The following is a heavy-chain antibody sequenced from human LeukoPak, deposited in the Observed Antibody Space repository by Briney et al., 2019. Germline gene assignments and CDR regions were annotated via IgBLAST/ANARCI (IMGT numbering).Heavy chain of an antibody. CDR1: GYTFTSNY. J-gene: IGHJ4*02. Sequence: ASVKVSCKASGYTFTSNYMHWVRQAPGQGLEWMGMIYPRDGSTSYAQKFQGRVTVTRDTSTSTVHMELSGLRSEDTAVYYCARDQEGFDYWGQGTLVTVSS. V-gene: IGHV1-46*01. CDR3: ARDQEGFDY. CDR2: IYPRDGST.